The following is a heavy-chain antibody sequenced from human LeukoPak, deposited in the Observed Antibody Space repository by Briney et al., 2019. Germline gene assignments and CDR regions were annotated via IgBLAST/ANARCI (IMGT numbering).Heavy chain of an antibody. CDR2: IYPGESET. J-gene: IGHJ4*02. D-gene: IGHD3-22*01. CDR1: GYRFTSYW. Sequence: GESLNISCKGSGYRFTSYWIGWVRQMPGKGLEWMGIIYPGESETRYSPSFQGQVTISADKSISTAYLQWSSLKASDTAMYYCARRGGNYYDSREVDYWGQGTLVTVSS. CDR3: ARRGGNYYDSREVDY. V-gene: IGHV5-51*01.